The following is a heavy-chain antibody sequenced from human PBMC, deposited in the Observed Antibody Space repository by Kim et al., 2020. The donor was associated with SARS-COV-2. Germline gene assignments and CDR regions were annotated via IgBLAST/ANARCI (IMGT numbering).Heavy chain of an antibody. CDR3: TSIFEY. D-gene: IGHD3-3*02. CDR2: AGGSR. J-gene: IGHJ4*02. V-gene: IGHV3-74*01. Sequence: AGGSRSSADSVQGRFTTSRDNANNMVYLQMNSLRVDDTAIYYCTSIFEYWGQGALVTVSS.